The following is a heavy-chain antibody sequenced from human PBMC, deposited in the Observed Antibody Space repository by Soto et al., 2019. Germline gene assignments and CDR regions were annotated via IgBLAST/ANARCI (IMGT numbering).Heavy chain of an antibody. J-gene: IGHJ5*02. CDR1: GFTFSSYA. CDR2: ISYDGSNK. D-gene: IGHD1-26*01. CDR3: ARGTPLELHPKFDP. Sequence: QVQLVESGGGVVQPGRSLRLSCAASGFTFSSYAMHWVRQAPGKGLEWVAVISYDGSNKYYADSVKGRFTISRDNSKNMLYLQMNSLSAEDTAVYYCARGTPLELHPKFDPWVQGPLVTVSS. V-gene: IGHV3-30-3*01.